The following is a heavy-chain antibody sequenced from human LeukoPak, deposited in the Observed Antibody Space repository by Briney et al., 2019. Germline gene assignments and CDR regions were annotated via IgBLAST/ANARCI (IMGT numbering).Heavy chain of an antibody. V-gene: IGHV4-59*01. J-gene: IGHJ4*02. Sequence: SETPSLTCTVSGGSMTTYYWSWIRQPPGKGLEWIGYIYYSGNTNFNPSLKSRVTISVDTSKNQFSLKLSSVTAADTAVYYCARALRAYSYGLGYWGQGTLVTVSS. CDR1: GGSMTTYY. CDR3: ARALRAYSYGLGY. CDR2: IYYSGNT. D-gene: IGHD5-18*01.